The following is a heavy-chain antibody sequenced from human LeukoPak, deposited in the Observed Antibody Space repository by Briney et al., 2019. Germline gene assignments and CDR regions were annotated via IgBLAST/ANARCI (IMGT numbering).Heavy chain of an antibody. Sequence: PSETLSLTCAVYGGSFSGYYWSWIRQPPGKGLEWIGEINHSGSTNYNPSLKSRVTISVDTSKNQFSLKLSSVTAADTAVYYCASRGVEQLVRKAFDYWGQGTLVTVSS. CDR3: ASRGVEQLVRKAFDY. D-gene: IGHD6-13*01. CDR1: GGSFSGYY. J-gene: IGHJ4*02. V-gene: IGHV4-34*01. CDR2: INHSGST.